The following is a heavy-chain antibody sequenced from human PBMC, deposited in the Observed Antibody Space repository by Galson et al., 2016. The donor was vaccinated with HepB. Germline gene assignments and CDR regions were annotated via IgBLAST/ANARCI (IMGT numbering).Heavy chain of an antibody. J-gene: IGHJ4*02. D-gene: IGHD2-15*01. Sequence: SETLSLTCAVSGGSISSRNWWTWVRQPPGKGLEWIGEIYHSGSTNYNPSLKSRVTISVDTSKNQFSLKMTSVTAADTAVYYCVSLARGGGGQGYWGQGTLVTVSS. V-gene: IGHV4-4*02. CDR3: VSLARGGGGQGY. CDR2: IYHSGST. CDR1: GGSISSRNW.